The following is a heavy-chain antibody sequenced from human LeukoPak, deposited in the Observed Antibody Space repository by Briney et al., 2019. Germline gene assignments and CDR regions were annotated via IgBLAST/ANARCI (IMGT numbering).Heavy chain of an antibody. CDR1: GYTFTSYY. J-gene: IGHJ4*02. D-gene: IGHD2-21*02. CDR2: ISAYNGNT. V-gene: IGHV1-18*04. Sequence: GASVKVFCKASGYTFTSYYMHWVRQAPGQGLEWMGWISAYNGNTNYAQKLQGRVTMTTDTSTSTAYMELRSLRSDDTAVYYCARDGLDCGGDCSYYFDYWGQGTLVTVSS. CDR3: ARDGLDCGGDCSYYFDY.